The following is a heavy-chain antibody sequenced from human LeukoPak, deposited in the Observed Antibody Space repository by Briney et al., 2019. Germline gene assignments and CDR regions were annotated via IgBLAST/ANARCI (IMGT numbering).Heavy chain of an antibody. CDR2: IFYSGGT. CDR1: GGSINTPNYY. J-gene: IGHJ3*02. CDR3: AKSTGYGLVDI. V-gene: IGHV4-39*07. Sequence: PSETLSLTCTVSGGSINTPNYYWGWIRQTPGKGLEWIGNIFYSGGTYYSPSLTGRVTISLDTSRNQFSLNLNSVTAADTAVYYCAKSTGYGLVDIWGHGTMVTVSS. D-gene: IGHD3-9*01.